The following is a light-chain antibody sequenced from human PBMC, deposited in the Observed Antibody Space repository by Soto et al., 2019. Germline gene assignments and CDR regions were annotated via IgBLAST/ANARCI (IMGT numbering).Light chain of an antibody. J-gene: IGKJ1*01. CDR3: QQYNSFPGT. Sequence: DLQMTQSPSTLSASVGDRVTITCRASQSISTWLAWYQQKPGKAPNLLIYKASSLESGVPSRFSGSGSGTEFTLTISGLQPGDFATYYCQQYNSFPGTFGQGTKVEI. V-gene: IGKV1-5*03. CDR2: KAS. CDR1: QSISTW.